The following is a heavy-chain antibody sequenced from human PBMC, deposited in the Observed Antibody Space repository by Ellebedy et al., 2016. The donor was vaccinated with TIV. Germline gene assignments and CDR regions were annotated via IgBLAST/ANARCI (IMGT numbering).Heavy chain of an antibody. Sequence: SETLSLTXAVYGGSFSGYYCTWICQPPRKGLEWIGEINHSGSTDYNPSLKSRVTLSVDTSKNQFSLKVRSVTAADTAMYYCARGQGRRKATDYWGQGTLVTVSS. V-gene: IGHV4-34*01. CDR2: INHSGST. CDR3: ARGQGRRKATDY. D-gene: IGHD5-12*01. CDR1: GGSFSGYY. J-gene: IGHJ4*02.